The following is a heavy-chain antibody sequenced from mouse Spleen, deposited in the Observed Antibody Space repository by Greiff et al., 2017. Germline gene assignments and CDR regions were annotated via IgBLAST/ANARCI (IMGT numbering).Heavy chain of an antibody. CDR2: ISSGGGNT. D-gene: IGHD1-1*01. J-gene: IGHJ1*01. CDR3: ARVYYGSSRYFDV. CDR1: GFTFSSYA. V-gene: IGHV5-9*04. Sequence: EVKVVESGGGLVKRGGSLKLSCAASGFTFSSYAMSWVRQTPEKRLEWVATISSGGGNTYYPDSVKGRFTISRDNAKNTLYLQMSSLKSEDTAMYYCARVYYGSSRYFDVWGAGTTVTVSS.